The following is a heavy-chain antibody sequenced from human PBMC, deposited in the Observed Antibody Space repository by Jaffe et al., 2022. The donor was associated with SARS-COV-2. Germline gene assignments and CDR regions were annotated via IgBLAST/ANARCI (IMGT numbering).Heavy chain of an antibody. CDR1: GYIFTTYA. D-gene: IGHD3-22*01. J-gene: IGHJ5*02. CDR3: ARTYTMSHYESSAYNWFDP. CDR2: IHSGNGNT. Sequence: QVQLVQSGAELREPGASVKVSCKASGYIFTTYALHWVRQAPGQSLEWMGWIHSGNGNTVYSQKLQDRVTITRDTSARTVYMELSSLRSEDTAVYYCARTYTMSHYESSAYNWFDPWGQGTLVTVSS. V-gene: IGHV1-3*01.